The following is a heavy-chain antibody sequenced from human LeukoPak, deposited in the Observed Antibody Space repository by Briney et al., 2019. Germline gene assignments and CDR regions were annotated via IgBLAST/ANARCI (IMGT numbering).Heavy chain of an antibody. CDR1: GFTFSHYT. Sequence: GGSLRLSCTTSGFTFSHYTMRWVRQAPGKGLEWVAVIWNDGSDKYYGDSVKGRFTISRDNSKKSVYLQLSSLRVEDTAVYYCAKDAERGFDFSNSLQSWGQGTLVTVSS. D-gene: IGHD4-11*01. J-gene: IGHJ4*02. CDR3: AKDAERGFDFSNSLQS. CDR2: IWNDGSDK. V-gene: IGHV3-33*06.